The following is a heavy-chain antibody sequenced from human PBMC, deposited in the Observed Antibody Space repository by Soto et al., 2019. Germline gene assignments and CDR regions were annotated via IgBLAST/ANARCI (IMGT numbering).Heavy chain of an antibody. D-gene: IGHD5-12*01. J-gene: IGHJ4*02. CDR1: GGTFSSHA. V-gene: IGHV1-69*13. Sequence: VKVSCKASGGTFSSHAISWVRQAPGQGLEWMGGIVPVFGRPNYAQRFRGRLTITADESTSTGYMELISLRSDDTAVYYCAREGSGYNFWGQGTQVTVSS. CDR3: AREGSGYNF. CDR2: IVPVFGRP.